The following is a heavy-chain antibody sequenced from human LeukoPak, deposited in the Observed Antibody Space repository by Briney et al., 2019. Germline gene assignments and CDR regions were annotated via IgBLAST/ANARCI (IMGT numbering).Heavy chain of an antibody. J-gene: IGHJ4*02. CDR2: ISGDGVSP. D-gene: IGHD3-10*01. CDR3: AKDSLYGSGSYPFDY. V-gene: IGHV3-23*01. Sequence: GGSLRLSCAASGFTFNNYALTWVRQTPGKGLECISAISGDGVSPYYADSVRGRFTISRDNSKNTLYLQMNSLRAEDTAVYYCAKDSLYGSGSYPFDYWGQGTLVTVSS. CDR1: GFTFNNYA.